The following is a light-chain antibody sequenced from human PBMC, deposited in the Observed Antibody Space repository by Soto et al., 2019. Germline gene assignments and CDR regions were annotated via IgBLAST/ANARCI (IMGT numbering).Light chain of an antibody. CDR2: DVT. J-gene: IGLJ3*02. Sequence: QSALTQPPSASGSPGQSVTISCTGTSSDVGTHGYVSWYQQHAGKAPKLMIYDVTKRPSGVPDRSSGSKSANTASLTVSGLQAEDEADYYCMCYAGGNNWVFGGGTKLTV. V-gene: IGLV2-8*01. CDR3: MCYAGGNNWV. CDR1: SSDVGTHGY.